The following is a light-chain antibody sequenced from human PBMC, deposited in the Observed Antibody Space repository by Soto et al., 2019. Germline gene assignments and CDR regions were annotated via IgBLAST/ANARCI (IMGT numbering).Light chain of an antibody. J-gene: IGLJ2*01. Sequence: QSALTQPRSVSGSPGQSVTISCTGTSSNVGAYTFVSWYQQHPGKAPNLIIYHVNKRPSGVPDRFSGSKSGNTASLTISGLQADDESDYYCSAYGGNADVVFGGGTKVTVL. CDR1: SSNVGAYTF. CDR3: SAYGGNADVV. CDR2: HVN. V-gene: IGLV2-11*01.